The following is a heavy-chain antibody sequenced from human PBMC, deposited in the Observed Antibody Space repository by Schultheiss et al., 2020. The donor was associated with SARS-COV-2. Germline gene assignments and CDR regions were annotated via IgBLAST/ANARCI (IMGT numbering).Heavy chain of an antibody. CDR1: GFTFSSYA. V-gene: IGHV3-23*01. D-gene: IGHD6-19*01. CDR3: ARGLLGGGWYGLSFDY. J-gene: IGHJ4*02. Sequence: GGSLRLSCAASGFTFSSYAMSWVRQAPGKGLEWVSAISGSGGSTYYADSVKGRFTISRDNSKNTLYLQMNSLRAEDTAVYYCARGLLGGGWYGLSFDYWGQGTLVTVSS. CDR2: ISGSGGST.